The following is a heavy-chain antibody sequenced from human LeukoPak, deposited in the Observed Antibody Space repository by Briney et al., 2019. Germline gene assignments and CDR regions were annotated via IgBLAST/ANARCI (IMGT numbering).Heavy chain of an antibody. D-gene: IGHD6-19*01. J-gene: IGHJ5*02. CDR2: ISSSGSTI. Sequence: GGSLRLSCAASGFTFSSYEMNWVRQAPGKGLEWVSYISSSGSTIYYADSVKGRFTISRDNAKNSLYLQMNSLRAEDTAVYYCASLSSGWFRDWFDPWGQGTLVTVSP. CDR3: ASLSSGWFRDWFDP. CDR1: GFTFSSYE. V-gene: IGHV3-48*03.